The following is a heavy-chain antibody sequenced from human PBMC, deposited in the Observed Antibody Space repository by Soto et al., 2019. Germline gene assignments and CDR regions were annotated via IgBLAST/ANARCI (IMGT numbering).Heavy chain of an antibody. CDR1: GFSFSIYW. V-gene: IGHV3-74*01. CDR2: INSDGSNI. CDR3: ASSAHYLPFDY. D-gene: IGHD3-22*01. J-gene: IGHJ4*02. Sequence: DVELVESGGGLVQPGGSLRLSCTTSGFSFSIYWMHWVRQGPGMGLEWVSRINSDGSNIDYADSVKGRFTISRDNAQNTLFLQLNSLGAGDTAVYYCASSAHYLPFDYWGQGTVVTVSS.